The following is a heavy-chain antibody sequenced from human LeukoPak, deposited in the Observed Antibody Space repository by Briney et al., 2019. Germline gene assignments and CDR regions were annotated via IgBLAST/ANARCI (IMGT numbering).Heavy chain of an antibody. CDR1: GFTFSTYS. D-gene: IGHD3-10*01. J-gene: IGHJ5*02. CDR2: MSSSRTSI. Sequence: GGSLRLSCAASGFTFSTYSMNWVRQAPGKGLEWVSYMSSSRTSIYYADSVKGRFTISRDNAKNSLYLQMNSLRVEDTAVYYRARGWDYGSGKGFDPWGQGTLVTVSS. V-gene: IGHV3-48*04. CDR3: ARGWDYGSGKGFDP.